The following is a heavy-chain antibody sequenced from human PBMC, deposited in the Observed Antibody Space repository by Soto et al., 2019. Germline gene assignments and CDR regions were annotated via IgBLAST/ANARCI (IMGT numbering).Heavy chain of an antibody. V-gene: IGHV4-31*03. J-gene: IGHJ5*02. CDR2: IYFSGNT. CDR1: GASINSGGYY. D-gene: IGHD3-16*02. CDR3: ASGNEWGVILAH. Sequence: SETLSLTCSVSGASINSGGYYWSWIRELPGKGLEWIGYIYFSGNTYYNPSLESRVIISLDTSQNQFSLKLSSVIAADTAVYYCASGNEWGVILAHWGQGTLVTVSS.